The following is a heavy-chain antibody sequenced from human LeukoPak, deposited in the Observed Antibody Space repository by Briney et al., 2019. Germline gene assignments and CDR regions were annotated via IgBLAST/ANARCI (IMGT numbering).Heavy chain of an antibody. CDR3: AREGGVYYDFWSGYLMIDY. CDR1: GYSISSGYY. D-gene: IGHD3-3*01. CDR2: INHSGST. J-gene: IGHJ4*02. V-gene: IGHV4-38-2*02. Sequence: SETLSLTCTVSGYSISSGYYWAWMRQPPGKGLEWIGSINHSGSTNYNPSLKSRVTTSVDTSKNPFSLKLSSVTAADTAVYYCAREGGVYYDFWSGYLMIDYWGQGTLVTVSS.